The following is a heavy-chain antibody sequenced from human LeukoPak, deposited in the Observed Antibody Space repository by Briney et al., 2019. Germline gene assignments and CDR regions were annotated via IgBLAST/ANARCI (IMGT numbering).Heavy chain of an antibody. J-gene: IGHJ4*02. V-gene: IGHV4-4*07. D-gene: IGHD3-22*01. Sequence: SETLSLTCTVSGDSISSYYWSWIRQPAGKGLEWIGRIYTSGSTNYNPSLKSRVTMSVDTSKNQFSLKLSSVTAADTAVYYCARGRQRRGYYDSSGPSPFDYWGQGTLVTVSS. CDR2: IYTSGST. CDR3: ARGRQRRGYYDSSGPSPFDY. CDR1: GDSISSYY.